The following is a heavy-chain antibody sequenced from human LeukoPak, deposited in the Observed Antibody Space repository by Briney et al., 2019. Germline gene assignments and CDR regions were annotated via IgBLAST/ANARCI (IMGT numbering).Heavy chain of an antibody. J-gene: IGHJ5*02. CDR2: IYTSGST. V-gene: IGHV4-4*07. CDR3: ARDARYCSSTSCSLWFDP. CDR1: GGSISSYY. D-gene: IGHD2-2*01. Sequence: SETLSLTCTVSGGSISSYYWSWIRQPAGKGLEWTGRIYTSGSTNYNPSLKSRVTMSVDTSKNQFSLKLSSVTAADTAVYYCARDARYCSSTSCSLWFDPWGQGTLVTVSS.